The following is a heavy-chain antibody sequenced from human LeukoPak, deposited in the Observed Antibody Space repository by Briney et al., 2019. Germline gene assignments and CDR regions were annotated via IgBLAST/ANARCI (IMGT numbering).Heavy chain of an antibody. J-gene: IGHJ4*02. D-gene: IGHD3-10*01. Sequence: ASVKVSCKASGYTFTSYDINWVRQATGQGLEWMGWMNPNSGNTGYAQKFQGRVTMTRNTSISTAYMELSSLRSEDTAVYYCARGFLRSPTVRALANYFDYWGQGTLVTVSS. CDR2: MNPNSGNT. CDR3: ARGFLRSPTVRALANYFDY. CDR1: GYTFTSYD. V-gene: IGHV1-8*01.